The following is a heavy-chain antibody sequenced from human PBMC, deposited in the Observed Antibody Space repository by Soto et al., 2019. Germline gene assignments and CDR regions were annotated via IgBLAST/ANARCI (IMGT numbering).Heavy chain of an antibody. Sequence: EVQLVESGGGLVKPGGSLRLSCAASGFTFSNAWMNWVRQAPGKGLEWVGRIKSKTDGGTTDYAAPVKGRFTISRDDSKNTLYLQMNSLKTEDTAVYYRTTDSGSYWDDAFDIWGQGTMVTVSS. CDR1: GFTFSNAW. V-gene: IGHV3-15*07. D-gene: IGHD1-26*01. J-gene: IGHJ3*02. CDR3: TTDSGSYWDDAFDI. CDR2: IKSKTDGGTT.